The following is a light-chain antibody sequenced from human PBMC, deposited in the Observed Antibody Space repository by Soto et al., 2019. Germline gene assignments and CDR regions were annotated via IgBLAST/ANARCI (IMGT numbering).Light chain of an antibody. CDR2: DVS. Sequence: QSVLTQPASVSWSPGQSITLSCTATSSDISGYNYVSWYQQHPGKAPKLMIYDVSNRPSGVSNRFSGSKSGNTASLTISGLQAEDEADYYCSSYTSTTTRVVFGTGTKVTV. J-gene: IGLJ1*01. V-gene: IGLV2-14*03. CDR3: SSYTSTTTRVV. CDR1: SSDISGYNY.